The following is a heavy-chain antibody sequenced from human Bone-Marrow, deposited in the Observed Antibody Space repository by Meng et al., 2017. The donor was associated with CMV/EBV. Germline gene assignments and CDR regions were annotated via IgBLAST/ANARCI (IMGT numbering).Heavy chain of an antibody. Sequence: ASVKVSCKASGYTFTGYYMHWVRQAPGQGLEWMGWINPNSGGTNYAQKFQGRVTMTRDTSISTAYMALSRLRSDDTAVYYFSRDSIVVPAIVYYYYGMDVWGQGTTVTVSS. CDR3: SRDSIVVPAIVYYYYGMDV. V-gene: IGHV1-2*02. CDR2: INPNSGGT. CDR1: GYTFTGYY. D-gene: IGHD2-2*01. J-gene: IGHJ6*02.